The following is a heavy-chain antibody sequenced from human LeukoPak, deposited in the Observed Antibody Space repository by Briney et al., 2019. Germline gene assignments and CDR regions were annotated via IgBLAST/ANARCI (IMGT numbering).Heavy chain of an antibody. J-gene: IGHJ5*02. D-gene: IGHD5-12*01. CDR3: APQQTYSPYNWFDP. V-gene: IGHV3-33*01. CDR1: GFTFSDYG. CDR2: IWYDGSNK. Sequence: PGKSLRLSCTASGFTFSDYGMHWVRQPPGKGLEWVAIIWYDGSNKKYEDSVKGRFTISRDNSKNTLYLQMNSLRAEDTAVYYCAPQQTYSPYNWFDPWGQGTLVTVSS.